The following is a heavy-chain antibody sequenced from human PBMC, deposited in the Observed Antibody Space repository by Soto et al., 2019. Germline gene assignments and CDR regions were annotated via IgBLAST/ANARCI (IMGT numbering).Heavy chain of an antibody. V-gene: IGHV3-23*01. J-gene: IGHJ6*02. CDR2: ISASGGDT. CDR1: GFTFSSYW. D-gene: IGHD6-19*01. CDR3: TKDRVAVAGNLHYYYGLDV. Sequence: GGSLRLSCAASGFTFSSYWMTWVRQAPGRGLEWVASISASGGDTYHVDSVKGRFTISRDNSKNTVSLQMNSLRAEDTAIYYCTKDRVAVAGNLHYYYGLDVWGQGTTVTVSS.